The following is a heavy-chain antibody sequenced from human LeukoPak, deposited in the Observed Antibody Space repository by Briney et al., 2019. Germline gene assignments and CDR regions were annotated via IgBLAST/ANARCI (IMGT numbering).Heavy chain of an antibody. Sequence: ASVKVSCKASGYTFTSYDINWVRQATGQGLEWMVCMNPNSGNTVYAQKFQGRVTMTRNTYIRTAYMELSSLRSEDTAVYYCARGGYDSSGYYYGDAFDIWGQGTMVTVSS. CDR2: MNPNSGNT. CDR3: ARGGYDSSGYYYGDAFDI. D-gene: IGHD3-22*01. J-gene: IGHJ3*02. V-gene: IGHV1-8*01. CDR1: GYTFTSYD.